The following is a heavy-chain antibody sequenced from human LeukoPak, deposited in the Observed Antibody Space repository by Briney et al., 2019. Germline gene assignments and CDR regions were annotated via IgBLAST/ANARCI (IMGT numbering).Heavy chain of an antibody. D-gene: IGHD6-19*01. CDR2: IIPIFGTA. Sequence: GASVKVSCKASGYTFTSYDINWVRQAPGQGLEWMGGIIPIFGTANYAQKFQGRVTITTDESTSTAHMELSSLRSEDTAVYYCAREIAVAGRYYFDYWGQGTLVTVSS. V-gene: IGHV1-69*05. J-gene: IGHJ4*02. CDR1: GYTFTSYD. CDR3: AREIAVAGRYYFDY.